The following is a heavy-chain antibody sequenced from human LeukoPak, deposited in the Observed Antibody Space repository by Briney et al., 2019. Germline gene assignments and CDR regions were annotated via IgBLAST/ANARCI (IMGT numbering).Heavy chain of an antibody. CDR2: INHNSGGT. CDR3: ARDYIAVAGSSFDY. J-gene: IGHJ4*02. Sequence: ASVKVSCKASGYTFTGYYMHWVRQAPGQGLEWMGWINHNSGGTNYAQKFQGRVTMTRDTSISTAYMELSRLRSDDTAVYYCARDYIAVAGSSFDYWGQGTLVTVSS. CDR1: GYTFTGYY. D-gene: IGHD6-19*01. V-gene: IGHV1-2*02.